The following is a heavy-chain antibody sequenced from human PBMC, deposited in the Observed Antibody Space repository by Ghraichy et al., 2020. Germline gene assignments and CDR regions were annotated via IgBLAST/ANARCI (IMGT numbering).Heavy chain of an antibody. CDR2: ISYDGSNK. CDR1: GFTFSSYA. J-gene: IGHJ3*02. CDR3: ARPGLHSSGYYFFSSAFDI. Sequence: GGSLRLSCAASGFTFSSYAMHWVRQAPGKGLEWVAVISYDGSNKYYADSVKGRFTISRDNSKNTLYLQMNSLRAEDTAVYYCARPGLHSSGYYFFSSAFDIWGQGTMVTVSS. D-gene: IGHD3-22*01. V-gene: IGHV3-30-3*01.